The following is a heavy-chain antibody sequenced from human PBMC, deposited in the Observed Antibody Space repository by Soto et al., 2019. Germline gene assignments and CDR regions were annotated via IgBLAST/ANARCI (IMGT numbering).Heavy chain of an antibody. D-gene: IGHD2-8*01. CDR3: AREVGKGFMLYYDYGMDV. J-gene: IGHJ6*02. V-gene: IGHV1-69*12. Sequence: QVQLVQSGAEVKKPGSSVKVSCKASGGTFSSYAISWVRQAPGQGLEWMGGIIPIFGTANYAQKFQGRVTITADESTSTAYMELSSLRSEDTAVYYWAREVGKGFMLYYDYGMDVWGQGTTVTVSS. CDR2: IIPIFGTA. CDR1: GGTFSSYA.